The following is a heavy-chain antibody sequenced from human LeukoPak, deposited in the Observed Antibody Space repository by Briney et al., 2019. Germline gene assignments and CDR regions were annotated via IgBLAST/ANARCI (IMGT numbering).Heavy chain of an antibody. CDR2: ISSSSSYK. J-gene: IGHJ4*02. CDR3: ARETYYDTSGLDY. CDR1: GFTFSSYS. D-gene: IGHD3-22*01. V-gene: IGHV3-21*01. Sequence: PGGSLRLSCAASGFTFSSYSMNWVRQAPGKGLEWFSSISSSSSYKSYADSVKGRFTISRDNAKNSLYLQMNSLRAEDTAVYYCARETYYDTSGLDYWGQGTLVTVSS.